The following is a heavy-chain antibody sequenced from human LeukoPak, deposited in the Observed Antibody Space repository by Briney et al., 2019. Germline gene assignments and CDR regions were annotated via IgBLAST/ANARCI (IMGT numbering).Heavy chain of an antibody. CDR2: IEQNGREK. D-gene: IGHD1-26*01. CDR1: GFTFSSYW. V-gene: IGHV3-7*04. CDR3: ARAHYSGSFGY. J-gene: IGHJ4*02. Sequence: GGSLRLSCAASGFTFSSYWMTWVRQAPGQGLEWVANIEQNGREKNYVDSVKGRFTISRDNAENSLYLQMNSLRAEDTAVYYCARAHYSGSFGYWGQGTLVTVSS.